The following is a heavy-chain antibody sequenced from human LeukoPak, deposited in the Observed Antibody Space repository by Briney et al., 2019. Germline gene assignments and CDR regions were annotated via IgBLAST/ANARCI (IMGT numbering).Heavy chain of an antibody. Sequence: GGSLRLSCAASGFTFDDYAMHWVRQAPGKGLEWVSAISGSGGSTYYADSVKGRFTISRDNSKNTLYLQMNSLRAEDTALYYCARDRRYYDSSGYYFHWYFDLWGRGTLVTVSS. CDR2: ISGSGGST. D-gene: IGHD3-22*01. J-gene: IGHJ2*01. CDR3: ARDRRYYDSSGYYFHWYFDL. V-gene: IGHV3-23*01. CDR1: GFTFDDYA.